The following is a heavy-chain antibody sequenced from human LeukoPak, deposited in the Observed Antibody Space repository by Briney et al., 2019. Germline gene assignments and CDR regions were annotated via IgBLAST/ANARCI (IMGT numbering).Heavy chain of an antibody. J-gene: IGHJ4*02. CDR2: FSFRSGST. Sequence: GGSLRLSCAASGFTLDNYAVSWVRQAPGKGLEWVSSFSFRSGSTSYADSVKGRFTISRDTSKNTVFLQMNSLRAEDTAVYYCAKPVDTAMRYWGQGTLVTVSS. CDR1: GFTLDNYA. V-gene: IGHV3-23*01. D-gene: IGHD5-18*01. CDR3: AKPVDTAMRY.